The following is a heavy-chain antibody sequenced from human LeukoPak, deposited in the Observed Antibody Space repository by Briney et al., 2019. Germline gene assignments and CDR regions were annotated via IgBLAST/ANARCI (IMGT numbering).Heavy chain of an antibody. CDR1: GFTISNNY. J-gene: IGHJ4*02. Sequence: GGSLRLSCAASGFTISNNYMNWVRQAPGKGLEWVSVIYNGGNTDYADSVKGRFTISRDSSKSTLYLQMNSLRAEDTAVYYCASEKGVMVSFEYWGQGTLVTVSS. V-gene: IGHV3-53*01. CDR3: ASEKGVMVSFEY. D-gene: IGHD2-8*01. CDR2: IYNGGNT.